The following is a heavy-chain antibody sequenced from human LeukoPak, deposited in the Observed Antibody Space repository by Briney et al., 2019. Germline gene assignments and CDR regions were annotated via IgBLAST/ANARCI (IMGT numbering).Heavy chain of an antibody. V-gene: IGHV5-51*01. J-gene: IGHJ4*02. Sequence: GESLKISCKGSGYTFTTYWIAWVRQMPGKGLEWMGIIYPGDSDTRYSPSFQGQVTISADKSINTAYLQWSSLKASDTAMYYCARLSPLIAAAGLDYWGQGTLVTVSS. CDR1: GYTFTTYW. D-gene: IGHD6-13*01. CDR3: ARLSPLIAAAGLDY. CDR2: IYPGDSDT.